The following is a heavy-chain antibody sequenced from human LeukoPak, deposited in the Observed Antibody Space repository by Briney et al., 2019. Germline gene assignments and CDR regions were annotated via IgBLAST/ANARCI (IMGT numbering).Heavy chain of an antibody. CDR1: GFTFSSYG. Sequence: LRLSCAASGFTFSSYGMHWVRQPPGKGLEWIGEINHSGSTNYNPSLKSRVTISVDTSKNQFSLKLSSVTAADTAVYYCARGRIWGYSYGYGYWGQGTLVTVSS. D-gene: IGHD5-18*01. V-gene: IGHV4-34*01. CDR3: ARGRIWGYSYGYGY. J-gene: IGHJ4*02. CDR2: INHSGST.